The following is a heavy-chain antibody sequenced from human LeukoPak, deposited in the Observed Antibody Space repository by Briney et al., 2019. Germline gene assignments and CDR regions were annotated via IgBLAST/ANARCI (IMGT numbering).Heavy chain of an antibody. D-gene: IGHD2-2*01. V-gene: IGHV3-30*18. CDR3: AKEHCSSTSCHEAIDI. CDR1: GFTFSSYG. Sequence: GGSLRLSCAASGFTFSSYGMHWVRQAPGKGLEWVAVISYDGSNKYYADSVKGRFTISRDNSKNTLYLQMNSLRAEDTAVYYCAKEHCSSTSCHEAIDIWGQGTMVTVSS. J-gene: IGHJ3*02. CDR2: ISYDGSNK.